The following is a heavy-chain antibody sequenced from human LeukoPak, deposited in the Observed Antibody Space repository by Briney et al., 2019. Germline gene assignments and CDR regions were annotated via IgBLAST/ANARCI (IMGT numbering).Heavy chain of an antibody. CDR1: GGSISSYY. V-gene: IGHV4-59*01. CDR3: AKTYSTGLYYGMDV. CDR2: IYYSGST. D-gene: IGHD6-19*01. Sequence: SETLSLTCTVSGGSISSYYWSWIRQPPGKGLEWIGYIYYSGSTNYNPSLKSRVTISVDTSKNQFSLKLSSVTAADTAVYYCAKTYSTGLYYGMDVWGQGTTVTVSS. J-gene: IGHJ6*02.